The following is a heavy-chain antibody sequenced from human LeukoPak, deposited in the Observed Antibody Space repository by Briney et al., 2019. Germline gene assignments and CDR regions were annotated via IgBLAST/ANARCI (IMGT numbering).Heavy chain of an antibody. Sequence: SETLSLTCTVSGGSISSYYWSWIRQPPGKGLEWIGYIYYSGSTNYNPSLKSRVTISVDTSKNQFSLKLSSVTAADTAVYYCARSEYSGPVTSNWFDPWGQGTLVTVSS. D-gene: IGHD1-26*01. V-gene: IGHV4-59*01. J-gene: IGHJ5*02. CDR2: IYYSGST. CDR1: GGSISSYY. CDR3: ARSEYSGPVTSNWFDP.